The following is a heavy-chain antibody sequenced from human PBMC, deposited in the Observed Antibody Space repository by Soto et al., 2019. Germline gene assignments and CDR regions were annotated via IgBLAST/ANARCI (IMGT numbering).Heavy chain of an antibody. CDR1: GASITSHY. Sequence: SETLSLTCTVSGASITSHYWSWIRQPPGKGLEWIGHIYYRGSTNYNPTLKSRVTMSADTSKNQFSLKLSSVTAADTAVFYCAREDQIVGSLDYWGQGILVTVPS. CDR3: AREDQIVGSLDY. V-gene: IGHV4-59*11. J-gene: IGHJ4*02. CDR2: IYYRGST. D-gene: IGHD2-21*01.